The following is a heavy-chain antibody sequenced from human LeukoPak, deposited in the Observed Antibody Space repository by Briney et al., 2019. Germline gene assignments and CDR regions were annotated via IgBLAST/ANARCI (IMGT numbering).Heavy chain of an antibody. D-gene: IGHD3-22*01. J-gene: IGHJ6*03. Sequence: SQTLSLTCTVSGGSLSPYYWSWIRQSPGKGLEWIGYISYSGSTNSHPSLKSRVTISVDTSKNQFSLKLSSVTAADTAVYYCAREIAGFDSSGYLEYYYMDVWGKGTTVTVSS. V-gene: IGHV4-59*12. CDR1: GGSLSPYY. CDR2: ISYSGST. CDR3: AREIAGFDSSGYLEYYYMDV.